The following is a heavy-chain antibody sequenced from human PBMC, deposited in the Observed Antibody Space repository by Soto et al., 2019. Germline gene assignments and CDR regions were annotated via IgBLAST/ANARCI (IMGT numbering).Heavy chain of an antibody. V-gene: IGHV4-59*08. D-gene: IGHD5-18*01. J-gene: IGHJ4*02. CDR2: IDYSGST. CDR1: GGSISSYY. CDR3: ARRYGSCFDY. Sequence: QVQLQESGPGLVKPSETLSLTCTVSGGSISSYYWCWIRQPPGKGLEWIGYIDYSGSTNYNPSLKSRVNSSVATSKNQFSLKLFSVTAADTAVYYGARRYGSCFDYWGQGTLVTVSS.